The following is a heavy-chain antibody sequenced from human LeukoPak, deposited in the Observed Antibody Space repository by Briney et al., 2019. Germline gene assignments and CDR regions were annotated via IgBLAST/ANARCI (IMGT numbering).Heavy chain of an antibody. CDR1: GGSFSGYY. CDR2: INHSGST. Sequence: SETLSLTCAVYGGSFSGYYWSWIRQPPGKGLGWIGEINHSGSTNYNPSLKSRVTISVDTSKNQFSLKLSSVTAADTAVYYCARPPYYYDSPDCWGQGTLVTVSS. J-gene: IGHJ4*02. V-gene: IGHV4-34*01. D-gene: IGHD3-22*01. CDR3: ARPPYYYDSPDC.